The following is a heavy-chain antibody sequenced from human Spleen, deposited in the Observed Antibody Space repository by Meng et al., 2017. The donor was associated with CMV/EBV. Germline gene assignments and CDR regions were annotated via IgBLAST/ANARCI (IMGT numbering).Heavy chain of an antibody. D-gene: IGHD3-3*01. J-gene: IGHJ6*02. CDR2: ISGYNSNT. CDR3: ARDASIFGVAIISYYGMDV. V-gene: IGHV1-18*01. Sequence: ASVKVSCKASGYTFISYGITWVRQAPGQGLEWMGWISGYNSNTNHAQNLQGRVTMTTDTSTTTAYMELSTLRSDDTAVYYCARDASIFGVAIISYYGMDVWGQGTTVTVSS. CDR1: GYTFISYG.